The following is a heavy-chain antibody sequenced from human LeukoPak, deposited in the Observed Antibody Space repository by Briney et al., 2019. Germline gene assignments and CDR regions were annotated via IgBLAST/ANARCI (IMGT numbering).Heavy chain of an antibody. D-gene: IGHD4-11*01. CDR1: GDSISTPSYW. V-gene: IGHV4-39*01. CDR3: TRLPLDYSVDQ. Sequence: SETLSLTCTVSGDSISTPSYWWGWMRQSPGKGLEWIGSIAYVGITSYNPSLRSRVTISIDTFKNQFSLQLTSVTAADTAVYYCTRLPLDYSVDQWGQGTLVSVSS. CDR2: IAYVGIT. J-gene: IGHJ4*02.